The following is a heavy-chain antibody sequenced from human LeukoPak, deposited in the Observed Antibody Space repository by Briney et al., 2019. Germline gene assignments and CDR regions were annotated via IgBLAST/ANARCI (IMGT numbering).Heavy chain of an antibody. D-gene: IGHD3-16*01. CDR3: ARGGNGFDP. CDR1: GPTFSSYN. Sequence: GGSLRLSCAPSGPTFSSYNMNWVRHAPGKGLEWVSSITVSSSSIYYADSLKGRFTISRDNAKNSLYLQMDSLRAEDTAVYYCARGGNGFDPWGQGTLVTVSS. V-gene: IGHV3-21*01. J-gene: IGHJ5*02. CDR2: ITVSSSSI.